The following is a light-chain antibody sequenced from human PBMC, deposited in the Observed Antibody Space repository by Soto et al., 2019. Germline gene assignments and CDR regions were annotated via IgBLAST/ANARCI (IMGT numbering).Light chain of an antibody. CDR2: EVN. CDR3: NSLSAAGTSYV. Sequence: QSALTQPASVSGSPGQSIAISCTGTSGDVGSHNHVSWYQQYPGRAPKLIIYEVNNRPSRVSDRFSGSKSGSTASLTISGLQAEDEADYYCNSLSAAGTSYVFGTGTKVTVL. J-gene: IGLJ1*01. CDR1: SGDVGSHNH. V-gene: IGLV2-14*01.